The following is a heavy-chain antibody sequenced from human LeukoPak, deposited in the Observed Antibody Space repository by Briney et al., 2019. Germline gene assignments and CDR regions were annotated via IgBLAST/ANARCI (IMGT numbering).Heavy chain of an antibody. V-gene: IGHV1-2*02. Sequence: ASVPVPRKASGYTFTGHYMHWVRQAPGQGLEWMGWINPNNGGTNYAQKFQGRVTRPRDTSISTAYMELSRLRSDDTAVYYCARGYALYSGRYIDFDYWGQ. CDR1: GYTFTGHY. J-gene: IGHJ4*02. CDR2: INPNNGGT. D-gene: IGHD1-26*01. CDR3: ARGYALYSGRYIDFDY.